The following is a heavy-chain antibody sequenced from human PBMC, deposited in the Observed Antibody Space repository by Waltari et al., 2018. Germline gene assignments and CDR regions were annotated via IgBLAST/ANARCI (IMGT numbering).Heavy chain of an antibody. V-gene: IGHV4-38-2*02. J-gene: IGHJ4*02. D-gene: IGHD1-26*01. CDR2: IYHSGRT. Sequence: GQLQESGPGLVKPSETLSLTCAVSGYSISSGHYWGWIRQPPGKGLEWIGTIYHSGRTFYNPSLKSRVTLSVDTSKNQFSLKLSSVTAADTAVYYCTREEGGATDYWGQGTLVTVSS. CDR1: GYSISSGHY. CDR3: TREEGGATDY.